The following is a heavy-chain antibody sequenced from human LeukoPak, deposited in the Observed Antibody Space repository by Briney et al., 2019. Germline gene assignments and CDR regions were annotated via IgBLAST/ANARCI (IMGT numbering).Heavy chain of an antibody. CDR3: AREESGGYFDY. Sequence: ASVKVSFKASGYTFTNYYMHWVRQAPGQGLEWMGLINPTGTSTNYAQKFRGRVTMTRDTSTTTVYMELSSLRSEDTAVYYCAREESGGYFDYWGQGTLVTVSS. J-gene: IGHJ4*02. CDR2: INPTGTST. CDR1: GYTFTNYY. D-gene: IGHD2-8*02. V-gene: IGHV1-46*01.